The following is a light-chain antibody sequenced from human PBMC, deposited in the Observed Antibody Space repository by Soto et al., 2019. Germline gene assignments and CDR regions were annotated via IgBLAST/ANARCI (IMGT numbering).Light chain of an antibody. CDR1: DSDIGRYDY. J-gene: IGLJ3*02. CDR3: CSYAGSSTLV. CDR2: DVS. V-gene: IGLV2-11*01. Sequence: QSALTQPRSVAGSPGQSVTISCTGTDSDIGRYDYVSWYQQHPGKAPKLLIYDVSQRPSGVPDRFSGSKSGNTASLTISGLQTDDEADYFCCSYAGSSTLVLGGGTKLTVL.